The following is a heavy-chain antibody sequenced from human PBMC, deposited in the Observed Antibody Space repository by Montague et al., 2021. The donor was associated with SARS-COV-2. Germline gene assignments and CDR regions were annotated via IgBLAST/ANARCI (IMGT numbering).Heavy chain of an antibody. Sequence: PALVKPTQTLTLTCTFSGFSLTTSGVGVGWIRQPPGKALEWLALIYWNDDKRYSPSLKSRLTITKDTSKNQVVLTMTNMDPVDTATYYCARDWGCTHFDHWGQGTLVTVSS. CDR3: ARDWGCTHFDH. CDR2: IYWNDDK. J-gene: IGHJ4*02. V-gene: IGHV2-5*01. D-gene: IGHD7-27*01. CDR1: GFSLTTSGVG.